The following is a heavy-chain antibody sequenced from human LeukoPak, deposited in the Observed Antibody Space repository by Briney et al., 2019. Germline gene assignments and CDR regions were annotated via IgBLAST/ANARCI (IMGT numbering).Heavy chain of an antibody. CDR1: GFTMSTNA. D-gene: IGHD4-17*01. V-gene: IGHV3-23*01. CDR3: TSRTDYGDGIDY. CDR2: IEGSVDKT. Sequence: PGGSLRLSCAGSGFTMSTNAMSWVRQAPGKGLEWVSAIEGSVDKTHYADSVKGRFTISRDNSMNTLYLQMNSLKTEDTAVYYCTSRTDYGDGIDYWGQGTLVTVSS. J-gene: IGHJ4*02.